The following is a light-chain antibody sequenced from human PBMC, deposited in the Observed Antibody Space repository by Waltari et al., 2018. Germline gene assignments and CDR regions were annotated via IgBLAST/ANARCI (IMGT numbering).Light chain of an antibody. J-gene: IGLJ2*01. CDR2: DVS. CDR3: SSYTSTGARL. V-gene: IGLV2-14*03. Sequence: QSALTQPASVSGSPGQSITISCTGTSRDIGGYNYVSWYQQHPGKAPKLMIYDVSNRPSVVSNRFSGSKSGNTASLSISGLQTEDEADYYCSSYTSTGARLFGGGTKVTVL. CDR1: SRDIGGYNY.